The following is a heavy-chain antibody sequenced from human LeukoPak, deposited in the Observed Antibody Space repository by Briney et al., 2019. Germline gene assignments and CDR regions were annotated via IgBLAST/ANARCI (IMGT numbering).Heavy chain of an antibody. Sequence: GGSLRLSCVASGFTFGTYWMSWVRQAPGQGLEWVANIKQDGSEKYFVGSVKGRFTISRDNAKNSLYLQMNSLRAEDTAVYYCARDKIVGTTALDYWGQGALVTVSS. CDR3: ARDKIVGTTALDY. D-gene: IGHD1-26*01. CDR2: IKQDGSEK. CDR1: GFTFGTYW. J-gene: IGHJ4*02. V-gene: IGHV3-7*01.